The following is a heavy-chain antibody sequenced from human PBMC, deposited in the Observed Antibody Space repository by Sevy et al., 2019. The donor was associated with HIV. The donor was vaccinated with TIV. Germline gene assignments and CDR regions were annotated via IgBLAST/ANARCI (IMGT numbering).Heavy chain of an antibody. V-gene: IGHV3-7*01. J-gene: IGHJ4*02. CDR2: IKQDGSEK. CDR1: GFSFSSYS. CDR3: ASNIAAAGYFDY. Sequence: GGSLRLSCAASGFSFSSYSVSWVRQAPGKGLEWVANIKQDGSEKYYVDSVKGRFTISRDNAKNSLYLQMNSLRAEDTAVYYCASNIAAAGYFDYWGQGTLVTVSS. D-gene: IGHD6-13*01.